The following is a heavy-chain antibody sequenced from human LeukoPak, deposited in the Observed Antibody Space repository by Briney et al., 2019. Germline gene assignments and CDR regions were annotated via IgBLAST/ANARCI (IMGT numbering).Heavy chain of an antibody. J-gene: IGHJ4*02. CDR1: GFTFNNYA. D-gene: IGHD3-22*01. V-gene: IGHV3-23*01. CDR3: TKTTTGYSSGQYPGWPADH. Sequence: GGSLRLSCTASGFTFNNYAMYWVRQAPRKGLEWVAGIFGSGGSAHYADSVKGRFTISRDNSKNTVYLQMDSLRGEDTALYYCTKTTTGYSSGQYPGWPADHWGQGALVTVSS. CDR2: IFGSGGSA.